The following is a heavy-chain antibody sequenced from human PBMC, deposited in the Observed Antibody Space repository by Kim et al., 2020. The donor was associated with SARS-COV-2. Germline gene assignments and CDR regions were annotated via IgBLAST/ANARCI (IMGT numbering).Heavy chain of an antibody. CDR3: AKLHFCSSTSCYTVNGY. CDR2: ISYDGSNK. V-gene: IGHV3-30*18. CDR1: GFTFSSYG. J-gene: IGHJ4*02. D-gene: IGHD2-2*02. Sequence: GGSLRLSCAASGFTFSSYGMHWVRQAPGKGLEWVAVISYDGSNKYYADSVKGRFTISRDNSKNTLYLQMNSLRAEDTAVYYCAKLHFCSSTSCYTVNGYWGQGTLVTVSS.